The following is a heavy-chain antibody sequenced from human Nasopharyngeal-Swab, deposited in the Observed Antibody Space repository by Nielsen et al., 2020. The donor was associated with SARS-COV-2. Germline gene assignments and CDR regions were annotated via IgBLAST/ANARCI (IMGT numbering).Heavy chain of an antibody. J-gene: IGHJ6*02. D-gene: IGHD5-24*01. CDR1: GGSISSYY. CDR2: IYTSGST. Sequence: SETLSLTCTGSGGSISSYYCTWIRQPAGKGLEWIGRIYTSGSTNYNPSLKSRVTMSVDTSKNQFSLKLSSVTAADTAVYYCTGDEEMATTNYGMDVWGQGTTVTVS. V-gene: IGHV4-4*07. CDR3: TGDEEMATTNYGMDV.